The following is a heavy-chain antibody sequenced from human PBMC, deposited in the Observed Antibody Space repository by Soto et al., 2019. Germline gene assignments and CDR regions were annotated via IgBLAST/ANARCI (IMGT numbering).Heavy chain of an antibody. CDR3: AKGGRDYYYYGMDV. J-gene: IGHJ6*02. V-gene: IGHV3-9*01. Sequence: GGSLILSCAASGFTFDDYAMHWVRQAPGKGLEWVSGISWNSGSIGYSDSVKGRFTISRDNAKNSLYLQMNSLRAEDTALYYCAKGGRDYYYYGMDVWGQGTTVTVSS. CDR2: ISWNSGSI. CDR1: GFTFDDYA.